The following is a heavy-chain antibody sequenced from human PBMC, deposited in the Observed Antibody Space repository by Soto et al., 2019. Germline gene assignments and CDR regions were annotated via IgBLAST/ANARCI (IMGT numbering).Heavy chain of an antibody. V-gene: IGHV3-30*03. CDR2: TSYDGSNK. J-gene: IGHJ1*01. Sequence: PGGSLRLSCAASGFTFRSYGMHWVRQAPGKGLEWVALTSYDGSNKYYADSVKGRFTISRDNSKNTLYLQMNSLRADDTAVYYCARCSGGRCYEKAEYFQYWGQGSLVTVSS. D-gene: IGHD2-15*01. CDR3: ARCSGGRCYEKAEYFQY. CDR1: GFTFRSYG.